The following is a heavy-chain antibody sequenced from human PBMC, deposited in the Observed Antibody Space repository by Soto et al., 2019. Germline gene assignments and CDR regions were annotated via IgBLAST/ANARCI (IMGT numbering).Heavy chain of an antibody. D-gene: IGHD2-15*01. CDR3: ARVLATVVTGTYYGMDV. CDR1: GYTFTNYY. Sequence: GASVKVSCKASGYTFTNYYMHWVRQAPGQGLEWMGIINPGGSTSYAQKFQGRVTMTRDTSTSTVYMELSSLRSEDTAVYYCARVLATVVTGTYYGMDVWGQGTTVTVSS. J-gene: IGHJ6*02. V-gene: IGHV1-46*01. CDR2: INPGGST.